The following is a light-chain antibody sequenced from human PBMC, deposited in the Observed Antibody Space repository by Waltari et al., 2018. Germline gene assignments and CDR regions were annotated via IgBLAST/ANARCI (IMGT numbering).Light chain of an antibody. Sequence: QSALTQPASVSGSPGQSITISCSGISSDVGTYNSVSWYQQHPGKAPELVIYDVTHRPSGISSRFSGSKSGNTASLTISGLQADDEADYYFSSYTSSSTLEVFGGGTKLTVL. CDR1: SSDVGTYNS. CDR2: DVT. J-gene: IGLJ3*02. V-gene: IGLV2-14*03. CDR3: SSYTSSSTLEV.